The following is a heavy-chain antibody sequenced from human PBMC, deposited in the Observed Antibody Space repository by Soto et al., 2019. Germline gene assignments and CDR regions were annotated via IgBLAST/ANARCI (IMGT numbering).Heavy chain of an antibody. CDR1: AYTFTSYG. V-gene: IGHV1-18*01. Sequence: ASVKVSCKASAYTFTSYGISWVRQAPGQGLEWMGWISAYNGNTNYAQKLQGRVTMTTDTSTSTAYMELRSLRSDDTAVYYCARDFRVTYYYGSGSYYQFDYWGQGTLVTVSS. CDR2: ISAYNGNT. CDR3: ARDFRVTYYYGSGSYYQFDY. J-gene: IGHJ4*02. D-gene: IGHD3-10*01.